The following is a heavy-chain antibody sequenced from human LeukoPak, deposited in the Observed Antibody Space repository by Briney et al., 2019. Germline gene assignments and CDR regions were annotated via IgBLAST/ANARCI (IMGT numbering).Heavy chain of an antibody. Sequence: ASVKVSCKASGYTFTVYYIHWVRQAPGQGLEWMGWINPNSGGTNYAQKFQGRVTMTRDTSISTAYMELSRLRSDDTAVYYCARDRDYYDSSGLLGYWGQGTLVTVSS. D-gene: IGHD3-22*01. CDR3: ARDRDYYDSSGLLGY. CDR2: INPNSGGT. CDR1: GYTFTVYY. J-gene: IGHJ4*02. V-gene: IGHV1-2*02.